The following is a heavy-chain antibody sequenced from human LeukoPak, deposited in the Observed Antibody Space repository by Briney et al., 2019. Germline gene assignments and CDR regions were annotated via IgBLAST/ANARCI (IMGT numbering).Heavy chain of an antibody. CDR1: GGSISGYY. V-gene: IGHV4-59*01. CDR2: INYSGST. Sequence: PSETLSLTCTVSGGSISGYYWSWIRQLPGKGLEWIGYINYSGSTNYNPSLKSRVTISVDTSKNQFSLKLTSVTAADTAVYHCVRYFDWPYAFDIWGQGTMVTVSS. D-gene: IGHD3-9*01. J-gene: IGHJ3*02. CDR3: VRYFDWPYAFDI.